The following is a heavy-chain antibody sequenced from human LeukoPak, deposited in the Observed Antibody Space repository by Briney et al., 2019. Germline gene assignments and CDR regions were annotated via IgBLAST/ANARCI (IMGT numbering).Heavy chain of an antibody. D-gene: IGHD2-21*02. J-gene: IGHJ4*02. CDR2: IYSSGST. Sequence: SETLSLTCTVSSGSISNYYWSWIRQAAGKGQEGIGRIYSSGSTNYNPSLKSRVTMSLDTSKNQFSLKLTSVTAADTAVYYCARDSALGYCGGDCYPDYWGQGTLVTVSS. V-gene: IGHV4-4*07. CDR1: SGSISNYY. CDR3: ARDSALGYCGGDCYPDY.